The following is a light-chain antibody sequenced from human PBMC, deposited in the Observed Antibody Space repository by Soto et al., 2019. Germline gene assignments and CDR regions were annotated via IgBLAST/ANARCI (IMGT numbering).Light chain of an antibody. V-gene: IGKV1-39*01. CDR1: QSISRF. CDR3: QQSYSPPPVT. J-gene: IGKJ5*01. Sequence: DIQMTHSPSSLSASVGDRVTITCRASQSISRFLNWYQQKPGQAPKLLIYAASSLQSGVPSRFSGSGSGTDFTLTISSLQPEDFATYYCQQSYSPPPVTFGQGTRLEI. CDR2: AAS.